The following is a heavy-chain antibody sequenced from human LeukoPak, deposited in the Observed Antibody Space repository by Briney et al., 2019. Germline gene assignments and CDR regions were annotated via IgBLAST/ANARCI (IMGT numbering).Heavy chain of an antibody. CDR1: GYSFTSYW. V-gene: IGHV5-51*01. CDR3: ARRGQQLVGDY. Sequence: GESLKISCKGSGYSFTSYWIGWVRQMPGKDLEWMGIIYPSDSDTRYNPSFQGRVTMSADKSINTAYLQWSSLKDSDTAMYYCARRGQQLVGDYWGQGTLVTVSS. CDR2: IYPSDSDT. D-gene: IGHD6-13*01. J-gene: IGHJ4*02.